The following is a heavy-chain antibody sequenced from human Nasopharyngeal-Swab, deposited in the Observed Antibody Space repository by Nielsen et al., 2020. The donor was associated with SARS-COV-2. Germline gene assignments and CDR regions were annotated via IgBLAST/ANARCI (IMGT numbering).Heavy chain of an antibody. V-gene: IGHV3-30*04. CDR1: GFIFSSYA. J-gene: IGHJ4*02. CDR2: ISYDGSNK. Sequence: GESLKISCAASGFIFSSYAMHWVRQAPGKGLEWVAVISYDGSNKYYADSVKGRFTISRDNSKNTLYLQMNSLRAEDTAVYYCARGRGGSYFSYFEYWGQGTLVTVSS. D-gene: IGHD1-26*01. CDR3: ARGRGGSYFSYFEY.